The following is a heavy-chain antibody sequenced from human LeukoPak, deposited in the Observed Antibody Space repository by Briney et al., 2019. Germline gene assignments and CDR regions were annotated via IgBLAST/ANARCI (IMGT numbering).Heavy chain of an antibody. CDR2: INPNSGGT. J-gene: IGHJ3*02. Sequence: ASVKVSCKASGYTFTGYYMHWVRQAPGQGLEWMGWINPNSGGTNYAQKFQGRVTMTRDTSISTAYMELSRLRSDDTAVYYCARGELLWFGESNDALDIWGQGTMVTVSS. CDR1: GYTFTGYY. D-gene: IGHD3-10*01. V-gene: IGHV1-2*02. CDR3: ARGELLWFGESNDALDI.